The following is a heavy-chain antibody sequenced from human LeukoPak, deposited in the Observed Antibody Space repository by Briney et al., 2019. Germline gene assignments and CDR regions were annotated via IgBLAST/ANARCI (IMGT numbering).Heavy chain of an antibody. CDR3: ARWGLSYTINY. J-gene: IGHJ4*02. V-gene: IGHV3-48*04. Sequence: GGSLRLSCVATGFSFNNHGMNWVRQAPGRGLEWVSHISENIYHADSVKGRFTISRDDAKTSLYLQMDSLRAEDTAVYSCARWGLSYTINYWGQGTLVTVSS. D-gene: IGHD2-21*01. CDR2: ISENI. CDR1: GFSFNNHG.